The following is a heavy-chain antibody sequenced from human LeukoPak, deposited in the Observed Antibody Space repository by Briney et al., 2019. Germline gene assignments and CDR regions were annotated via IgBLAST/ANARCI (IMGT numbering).Heavy chain of an antibody. CDR1: GFTFSSYA. D-gene: IGHD1-26*01. CDR2: ISGSGGNT. Sequence: PGGSLRLSCAASGFTFSSYAMSWVRQAPGKGLEWVSAISGSGGNTYYADSVKGRFTISRDNSKNTLYLQMNSLRAEDTAVYYCAKDYSGSHGGIGFDYWGQGTLVTVSS. CDR3: AKDYSGSHGGIGFDY. J-gene: IGHJ4*02. V-gene: IGHV3-23*01.